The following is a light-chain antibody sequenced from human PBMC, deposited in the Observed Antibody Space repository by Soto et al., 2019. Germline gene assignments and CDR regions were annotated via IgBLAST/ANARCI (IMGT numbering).Light chain of an antibody. CDR2: AAS. CDR3: QQSYSTPFT. J-gene: IGKJ2*01. V-gene: IGKV1-39*01. Sequence: DIQMTQSPSSLSASIGDRVTITCRASQSISSSLNWYQQKPGKAPNLLIYAASNLQSGVPSRFSGSGSGTDFSLTISSLQPEDFATYYCQQSYSTPFTFGQGTKLEIK. CDR1: QSISSS.